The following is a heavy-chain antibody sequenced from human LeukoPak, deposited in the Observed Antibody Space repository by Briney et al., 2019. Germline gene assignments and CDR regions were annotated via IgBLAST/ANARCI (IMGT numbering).Heavy chain of an antibody. D-gene: IGHD3-3*01. J-gene: IGHJ6*03. CDR3: ARSPLAQLRCLEWAPSYYYMDV. V-gene: IGHV1-69*05. CDR1: GGTFSSYS. Sequence: GASVKVSCKASGGTFSSYSISWVRQAPGQGLEWMGDVIPICGTANYAQQLRGRATITTDAYTHTPHRAQTSLRSDDTAVYYWARSPLAQLRCLEWAPSYYYMDVWGKGTTVTVSS. CDR2: VIPICGTA.